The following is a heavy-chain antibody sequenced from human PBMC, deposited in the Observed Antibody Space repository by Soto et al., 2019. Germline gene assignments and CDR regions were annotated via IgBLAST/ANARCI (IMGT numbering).Heavy chain of an antibody. J-gene: IGHJ6*02. Sequence: QVQLVESGGGVVQPGRSLRLSCVGSGFPFWHYGMHWVRQAPGKGLEWVAVIWSDGNKESYADSVTGRFAISRDNSKDELYLEMTSQRVEDTAVYFCARDRNGGWFHRDVWGQGTTVSVSS. D-gene: IGHD6-19*01. CDR3: ARDRNGGWFHRDV. CDR2: IWSDGNKE. V-gene: IGHV3-33*01. CDR1: GFPFWHYG.